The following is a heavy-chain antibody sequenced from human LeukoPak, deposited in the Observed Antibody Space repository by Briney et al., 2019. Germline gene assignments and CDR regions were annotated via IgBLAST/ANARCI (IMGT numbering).Heavy chain of an antibody. Sequence: AXVKVSCKASGYTFTSYGISWVRQAPGQGLEWMGWISAYNGNTNYAQKLQGRVTMTTDTSTSTAYMELRSLRSDDTAVYYCAREELVRYYFDYWGQGTLVTVSS. CDR2: ISAYNGNT. J-gene: IGHJ4*02. V-gene: IGHV1-18*01. CDR3: AREELVRYYFDY. D-gene: IGHD6-6*01. CDR1: GYTFTSYG.